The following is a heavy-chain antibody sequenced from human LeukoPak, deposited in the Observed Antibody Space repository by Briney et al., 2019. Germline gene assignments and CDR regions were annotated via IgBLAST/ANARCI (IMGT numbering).Heavy chain of an antibody. CDR1: GYSISSGYY. CDR3: ARPIGNAFDI. D-gene: IGHD1-1*01. Sequence: NPSETLSLTCTVSGYSISSGYYWGWIRQPPGKGLEWIGSIYHSGSTYYNPSLKSRVTISVDTSKNQFSLKLSSVTAADTAVYYCARPIGNAFDIWGQGTMVTVSS. CDR2: IYHSGST. J-gene: IGHJ3*02. V-gene: IGHV4-38-2*02.